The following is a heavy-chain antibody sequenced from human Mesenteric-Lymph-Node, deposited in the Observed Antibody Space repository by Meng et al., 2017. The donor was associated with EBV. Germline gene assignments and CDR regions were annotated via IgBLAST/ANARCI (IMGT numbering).Heavy chain of an antibody. CDR2: IYYSGTT. D-gene: IGHD2-2*01. Sequence: VPLQASAPGLGKPAPTLSLTCTLSGVFISSGGYYWSWIRQSPGKGLEWIGYIYYSGTTYYNPSLQSRVSMSMDSSRNQFSLKLSSVTAADTAVYYCAREIYCTSASCPFDYWGQGTLVTVSS. CDR1: GVFISSGGYY. CDR3: AREIYCTSASCPFDY. V-gene: IGHV4-30-4*01. J-gene: IGHJ4*02.